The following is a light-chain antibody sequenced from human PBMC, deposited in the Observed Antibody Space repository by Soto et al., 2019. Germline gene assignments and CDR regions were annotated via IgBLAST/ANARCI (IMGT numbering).Light chain of an antibody. CDR3: QQYGSPPYT. J-gene: IGKJ2*01. Sequence: EIVLTQSPGTLSLSPGERATLSCRASQSIRSNYLAWYQQRPGQAPRLLIYGASSRATGIPDRFTGSGSGTDFTLTISRLEPEDFAVYYCQQYGSPPYTFGQGTKLEI. CDR2: GAS. V-gene: IGKV3-20*01. CDR1: QSIRSNY.